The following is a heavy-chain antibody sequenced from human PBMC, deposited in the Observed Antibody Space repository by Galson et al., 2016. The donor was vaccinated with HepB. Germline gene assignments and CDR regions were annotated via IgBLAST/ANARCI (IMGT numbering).Heavy chain of an antibody. CDR2: INGNGVST. D-gene: IGHD3-3*01. V-gene: IGHV3-23*01. CDR3: AKSVYYDFRGDSNWFDP. Sequence: SLRLSCAASGFTFSSYAMSWVRQAPGKGLEWVSSINGNGVSTYYAASVKGRFAISRDNSKNTLYLQMNSLKAEDTAVYYCAKSVYYDFRGDSNWFDPWGQGVLVTVSS. J-gene: IGHJ5*02. CDR1: GFTFSSYA.